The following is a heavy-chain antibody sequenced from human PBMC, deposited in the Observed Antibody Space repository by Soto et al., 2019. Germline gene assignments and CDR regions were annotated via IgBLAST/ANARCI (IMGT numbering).Heavy chain of an antibody. V-gene: IGHV3-21*01. D-gene: IGHD2-15*01. Sequence: EVQLVESGGGLVKPGGSLRLSCAASGFTFSSYSMNWVRQAPGKGLEWVSSISSSSSYIYYADSVKGRVTISRDNSKNSLYLQINRLRAEDTAVYYCARDSTPRYCSGGSCLGYWGQGTLVTVSS. CDR2: ISSSSSYI. J-gene: IGHJ4*02. CDR1: GFTFSSYS. CDR3: ARDSTPRYCSGGSCLGY.